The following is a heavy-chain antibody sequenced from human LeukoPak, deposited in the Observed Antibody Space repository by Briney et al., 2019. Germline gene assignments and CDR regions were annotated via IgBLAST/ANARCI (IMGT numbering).Heavy chain of an antibody. Sequence: ASVKVSCKASGYTFTGYYMHWVRQAPGQGLEWMGWIKPNSGGTNYAQKFQGRVTMTRDTSISTAYMELSGLRSDDTAVYYCARDPYCSGGSCPYDYWGQGTLVTVSS. V-gene: IGHV1-2*02. D-gene: IGHD2-15*01. CDR2: IKPNSGGT. J-gene: IGHJ4*02. CDR3: ARDPYCSGGSCPYDY. CDR1: GYTFTGYY.